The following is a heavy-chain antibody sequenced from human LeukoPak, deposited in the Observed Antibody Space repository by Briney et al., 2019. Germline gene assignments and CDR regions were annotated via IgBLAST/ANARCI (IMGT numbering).Heavy chain of an antibody. D-gene: IGHD3-10*01. Sequence: ASVKVSCKASGYTFTGYYMHWVRQAPGQGLEWMGWINPNSGGTNYAQKFQGRVTMTRDTSISTAYMELSRLRSDDTAVYYCARGGKGSGIPSPFYMDVWGKGTTVTVSS. V-gene: IGHV1-2*02. CDR1: GYTFTGYY. CDR3: ARGGKGSGIPSPFYMDV. CDR2: INPNSGGT. J-gene: IGHJ6*03.